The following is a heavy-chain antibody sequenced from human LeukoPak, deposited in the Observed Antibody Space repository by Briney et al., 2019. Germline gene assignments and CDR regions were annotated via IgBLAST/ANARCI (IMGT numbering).Heavy chain of an antibody. D-gene: IGHD2-2*01. CDR1: GFTFSSYG. CDR2: IWYDGSNK. V-gene: IGHV3-33*06. J-gene: IGHJ4*02. Sequence: PGGSLRLSCAASGFTFSSYGMHWVRQAPGKGLEWVAVIWYDGSNKYYADSVKGRFTISRDNSQNTLYLQMNSLRAEDTAVYYCAKGLSGQLLYWGQGTLVTVSS. CDR3: AKGLSGQLLY.